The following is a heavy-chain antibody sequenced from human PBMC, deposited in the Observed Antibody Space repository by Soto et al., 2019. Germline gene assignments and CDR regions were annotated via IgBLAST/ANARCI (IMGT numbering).Heavy chain of an antibody. Sequence: ASVKISCKTSGGTFSSYTISWVRQAPGQGLEWMGRIIPILGIANYAQKFQGRVTITADKSTSTAYMELSSLRSEDTAVYYCARSPLIDSWRDLKLNKYYYYGMDVWGQGTTVTVSS. CDR1: GGTFSSYT. CDR3: ARSPLIDSWRDLKLNKYYYYGMDV. CDR2: IIPILGIA. D-gene: IGHD2-15*01. V-gene: IGHV1-69*02. J-gene: IGHJ6*02.